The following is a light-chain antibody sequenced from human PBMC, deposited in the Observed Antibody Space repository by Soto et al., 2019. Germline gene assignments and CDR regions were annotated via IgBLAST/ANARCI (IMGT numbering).Light chain of an antibody. Sequence: QSVLTQPPSVSGAPGQRVTISCTGTPSNIGSSYAVHWYQQLSRDPGTAPKLLIITNNQRPSGVPARFSGSKSGASASLAISGLQSEDEATYYCATWDDSRKGVFGTGTKVTVL. J-gene: IGLJ1*01. CDR3: ATWDDSRKGV. CDR2: TNN. V-gene: IGLV1-44*01. CDR1: PSNIGSSYA.